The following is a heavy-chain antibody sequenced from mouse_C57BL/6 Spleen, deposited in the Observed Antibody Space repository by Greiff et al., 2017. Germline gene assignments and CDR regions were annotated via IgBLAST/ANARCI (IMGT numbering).Heavy chain of an antibody. CDR2: ISSGGSYT. J-gene: IGHJ2*01. D-gene: IGHD1-1*01. CDR3: ARSTVVARDFDY. V-gene: IGHV5-6*01. Sequence: EVKLVESGGDLVKPGGSLKLSCAASGFTFSSYGMSWVRQTPDKRLEWVATISSGGSYTYYPDSVKGRFTISRDNAKNTLYLQMSSLKSEDTAVYYCARSTVVARDFDYWGQGTTLTVSS. CDR1: GFTFSSYG.